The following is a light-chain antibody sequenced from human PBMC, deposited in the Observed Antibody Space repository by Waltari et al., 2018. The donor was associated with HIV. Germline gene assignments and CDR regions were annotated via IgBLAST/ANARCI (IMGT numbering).Light chain of an antibody. CDR1: QSLSGY. CDR2: WAS. J-gene: IGKJ1*01. V-gene: IGKV3-11*01. Sequence: EIMLAQSPVTLSLSPGERATLFCRANQSLSGYLAWYQQKSGQPPKLIMYWASTRESGVSDRLTGGGSGTRFTLTINRLQASDVAVYFCQQYYSNGRTFGRGTKVEVK. CDR3: QQYYSNGRT.